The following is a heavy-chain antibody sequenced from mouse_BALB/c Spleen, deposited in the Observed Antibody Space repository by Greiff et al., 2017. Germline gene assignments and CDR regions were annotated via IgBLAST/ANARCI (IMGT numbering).Heavy chain of an antibody. CDR2: ISSGGSYT. J-gene: IGHJ2*01. CDR3: TRDNPFDY. V-gene: IGHV5-6-4*01. CDR1: GFTFSSYT. Sequence: EVMLVESGGGLVKPGGSLKLSCAASGFTFSSYTMSWVRQTPEKRLEWVATISSGGSYTYYPDSVKGRFTISRDNAKNTLYLQMSSLKSEDTAMYYCTRDNPFDYWGQGTTLTVSS.